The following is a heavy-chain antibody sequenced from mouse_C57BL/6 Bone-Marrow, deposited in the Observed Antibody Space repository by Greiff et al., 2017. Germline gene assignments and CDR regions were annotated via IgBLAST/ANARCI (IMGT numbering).Heavy chain of an antibody. V-gene: IGHV5-16*01. J-gene: IGHJ2*01. D-gene: IGHD2-4*01. CDR1: GFTFSDYY. CDR3: AREGGNYDYGGGYFDY. Sequence: EVQVVESEGGLVQPGSSMKLSCTASGFTFSDYYMAWVRQVPEKGLEWVANINYDGSSTYYLDSLKSRFIISRDNAKNILYLQMSSLKSEDTATYYWAREGGNYDYGGGYFDYWGQGTTLTVSS. CDR2: INYDGSST.